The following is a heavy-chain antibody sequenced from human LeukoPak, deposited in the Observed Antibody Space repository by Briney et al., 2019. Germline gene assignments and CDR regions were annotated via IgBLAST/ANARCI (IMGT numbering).Heavy chain of an antibody. J-gene: IGHJ4*02. V-gene: IGHV4-39*07. Sequence: SETLSLTCTVSGGSISSSSYYWGWLRQPPGTGLEWIGSIYYSGSTYYKPSLKSRVTISVDKSKNQFSLKLSSVTAADTAVYYCMGEYSYGRIDYWAQGTLVTVSS. D-gene: IGHD5-18*01. CDR3: MGEYSYGRIDY. CDR1: GGSISSSSYY. CDR2: IYYSGST.